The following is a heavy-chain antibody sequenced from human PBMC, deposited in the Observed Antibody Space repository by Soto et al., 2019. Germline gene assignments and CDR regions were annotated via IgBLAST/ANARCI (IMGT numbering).Heavy chain of an antibody. J-gene: IGHJ5*02. D-gene: IGHD2-15*01. Sequence: ETLSLTCAVSGYSISSGYYWGWIRQPPGKGLEWIGSIYHSGSTYYNPSLKSRVTISVDTSKNQFSLKLSSVTAAETAVYYCAREGPPGSRWFDPWGQGTLVTVSS. CDR1: GYSISSGYY. CDR2: IYHSGST. V-gene: IGHV4-38-2*02. CDR3: AREGPPGSRWFDP.